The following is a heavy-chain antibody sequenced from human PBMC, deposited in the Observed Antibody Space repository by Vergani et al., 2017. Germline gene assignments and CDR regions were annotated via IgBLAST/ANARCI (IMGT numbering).Heavy chain of an antibody. CDR1: GFTFSNYA. Sequence: EVQLLESGGGLVQPGGSLRLSCAASGFTFSNYAMSWVRQAPGKGLEWVSGISGGGGSTYYADSVKGRFTISRDNSKNTLYLQMNSLKVEDTAVYYCAKDGLGIQLWLQGDYWGQGTLVTVSS. CDR3: AKDGLGIQLWLQGDY. D-gene: IGHD5-18*01. J-gene: IGHJ4*02. CDR2: ISGGGGST. V-gene: IGHV3-23*01.